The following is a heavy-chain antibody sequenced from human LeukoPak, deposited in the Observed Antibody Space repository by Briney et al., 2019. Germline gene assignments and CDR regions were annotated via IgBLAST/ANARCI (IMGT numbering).Heavy chain of an antibody. CDR3: ARDQDYDFWSGSQAGHAFDI. D-gene: IGHD3-3*01. CDR2: IYYSGST. V-gene: IGHV4-30-4*08. CDR1: GGSISSGDYY. Sequence: SQTLSLTCTVSGGSISSGDYYWSWIRQPPGKGLEWIGYIYYSGSTYYNPSLKSRVTISVDTSKNQFSLKLSSVTDADTAVYYCARDQDYDFWSGSQAGHAFDIWGQGTMVTVSS. J-gene: IGHJ3*02.